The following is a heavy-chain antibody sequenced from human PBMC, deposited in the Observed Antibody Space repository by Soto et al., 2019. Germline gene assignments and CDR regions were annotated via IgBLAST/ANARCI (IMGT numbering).Heavy chain of an antibody. D-gene: IGHD2-15*01. J-gene: IGHJ6*02. CDR1: GGTFSSYA. CDR2: IIPIFGTA. V-gene: IGHV1-69*01. CDR3: ARERCSGGSCYETCGMDV. Sequence: QVPLVQSGAEVKKPGSSVKVSCKASGGTFSSYAISWVRQAPGQGLEWMGGIIPIFGTANYAQKFQGRVTITADESTSTAYMELSSLRSEDTAVYYCARERCSGGSCYETCGMDVWGQGTTVTVSS.